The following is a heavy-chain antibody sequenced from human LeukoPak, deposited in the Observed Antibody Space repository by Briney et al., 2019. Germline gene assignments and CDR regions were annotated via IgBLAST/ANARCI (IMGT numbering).Heavy chain of an antibody. CDR2: ISGSGGST. CDR1: GFTFSSYA. Sequence: GGSLRLSCAASGFTFSSYAMSWVRQAPGKGLEWVSAISGSGGSTYYADSVKGRFTISRDNSKNSLYLQMNSLRAEDTAVYYCARAVDYDFWSGYYQATAGSYYFDYWGQGTLVTVSS. D-gene: IGHD3-3*01. J-gene: IGHJ4*02. CDR3: ARAVDYDFWSGYYQATAGSYYFDY. V-gene: IGHV3-23*01.